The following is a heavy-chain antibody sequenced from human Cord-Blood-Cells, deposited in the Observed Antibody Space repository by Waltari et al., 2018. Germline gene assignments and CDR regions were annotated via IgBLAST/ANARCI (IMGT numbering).Heavy chain of an antibody. D-gene: IGHD6-13*01. J-gene: IGHJ4*02. CDR2: INHSGST. CDR1: GGSFSGYY. Sequence: QVPLQQWGAGLLKPSETLSLTCAVYGGSFSGYYWSWIRQPPGKGLEWIGEINHSGSTNYNPSLKSRVTISVDTSKNQFSLKLSSVTAADTAVYYCARGGLSSSWYFDYWGQGTLVTVSS. V-gene: IGHV4-34*01. CDR3: ARGGLSSSWYFDY.